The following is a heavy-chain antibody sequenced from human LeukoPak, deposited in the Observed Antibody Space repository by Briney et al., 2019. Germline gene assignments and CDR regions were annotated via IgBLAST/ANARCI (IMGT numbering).Heavy chain of an antibody. CDR3: ARTIAVAVVDC. Sequence: SETLSLTCTVSGGSVSSGSYYWSWIRQPPGKGLEWIGYIYYSGSTNYNPSLKSRVTISVDTSKNQFSLKLSSVTAADTAVYYCARTIAVAVVDCWGQGTLVTVSS. CDR2: IYYSGST. D-gene: IGHD6-19*01. V-gene: IGHV4-61*01. CDR1: GGSVSSGSYY. J-gene: IGHJ4*02.